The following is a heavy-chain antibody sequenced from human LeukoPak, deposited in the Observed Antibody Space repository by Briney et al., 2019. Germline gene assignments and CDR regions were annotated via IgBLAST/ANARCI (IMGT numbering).Heavy chain of an antibody. D-gene: IGHD5-18*01. CDR1: GYSFTSFG. CDR2: INTNTGNP. V-gene: IGHV7-4-1*02. CDR3: ARGRTSWIQSGYYMDV. Sequence: GASVKVSCKASGYSFTSFGMNWVRQAPGQGLEWLGWINTNTGNPTYGQGFTGRFVFSMDTSVSTAYLQISSLKAEDTAVYYCARGRTSWIQSGYYMDVWGKGTTVTVSS. J-gene: IGHJ6*03.